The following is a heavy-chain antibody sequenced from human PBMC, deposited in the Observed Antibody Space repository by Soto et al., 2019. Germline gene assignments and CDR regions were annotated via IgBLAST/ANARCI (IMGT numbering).Heavy chain of an antibody. CDR1: GYDITTYW. CDR2: IDPSESYI. Sequence: GESLKISCKGSGYDITTYWISWVRQIPWRGLEWMGRIDPSESYINYSPSFQGHVTFSADRSTNTAYLQWNSLKASDTAIVYCARHTYSASSWLDHWGQGTLVTVSS. CDR3: ARHTYSASSWLDH. J-gene: IGHJ5*02. V-gene: IGHV5-10-1*01. D-gene: IGHD5-12*01.